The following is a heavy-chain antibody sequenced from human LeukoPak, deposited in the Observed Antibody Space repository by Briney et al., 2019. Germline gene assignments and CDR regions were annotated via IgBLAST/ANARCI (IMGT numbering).Heavy chain of an antibody. J-gene: IGHJ4*02. D-gene: IGHD2-21*02. V-gene: IGHV4-34*01. CDR2: INHSGST. Sequence: SETLSLTCAVYGGSFSGYYWSWIRQLPGKGLEWIGEINHSGSTNYNPSLKSRVTISVDTSKNQFSLKLSSVTAADTAVYYCARGSVVTPGGDYWGQGTLVTVSS. CDR3: ARGSVVTPGGDY. CDR1: GGSFSGYY.